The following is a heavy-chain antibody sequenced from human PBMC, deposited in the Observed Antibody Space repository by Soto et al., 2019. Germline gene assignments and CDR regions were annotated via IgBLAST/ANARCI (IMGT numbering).Heavy chain of an antibody. V-gene: IGHV4-4*07. D-gene: IGHD3-3*01. CDR2: VYFSGDT. J-gene: IGHJ4*02. CDR3: ARDDFWGGRTHDF. Sequence: SETVSLTCTVSTDSVRNYYWSWIRQPAGKTLEWIGRVYFSGDTNYNPSLKSRVTMSVDTSKNQFSLRLSSVTAADTAVYYCARDDFWGGRTHDFWGQGTQVTVSS. CDR1: TDSVRNYY.